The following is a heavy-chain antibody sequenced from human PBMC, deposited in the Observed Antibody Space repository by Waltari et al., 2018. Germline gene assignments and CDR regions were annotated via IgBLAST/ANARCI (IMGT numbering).Heavy chain of an antibody. D-gene: IGHD2-15*01. J-gene: IGHJ2*01. V-gene: IGHV3-21*01. CDR3: ARVGWRNWYFDL. CDR2: ISSSSSYI. CDR1: GFTFSSYS. Sequence: EVQLVESGGGLVKPGGSLRLSCAASGFTFSSYSMNWVRQAPGKGLEWVSSISSSSSYIYYADSVKGRFTISRDNAKNSLYLQMNSLRAEDTAVYYCARVGWRNWYFDLWGRGTLVTVSS.